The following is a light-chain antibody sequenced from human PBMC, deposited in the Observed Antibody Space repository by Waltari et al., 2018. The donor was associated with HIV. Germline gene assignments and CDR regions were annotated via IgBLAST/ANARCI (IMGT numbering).Light chain of an antibody. CDR1: QNVRNH. V-gene: IGKV3-11*01. Sequence: TVLTQSPATLSLSPGERATLSCRASQNVRNHFAWYQQKPGQSHRLLIYDTSNRATGIPARFSGSGSATDFTLTISSLEPEDFAVYYCQQRTNWPPTFGQGTKVEIK. CDR2: DTS. J-gene: IGKJ1*01. CDR3: QQRTNWPPT.